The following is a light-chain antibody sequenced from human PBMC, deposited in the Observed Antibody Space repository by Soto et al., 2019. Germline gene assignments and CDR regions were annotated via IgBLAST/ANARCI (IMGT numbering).Light chain of an antibody. Sequence: QSVLSPPRSASGTPGQRVTISCSGSSSNIGSNYVFWYQHLPGTAPKLLIYRNNQRPSGVPDRFSGSKSGTSASLAISGLRSEDETDYYCAAWDDSLSGVVFGGGTKLTVL. CDR2: RNN. J-gene: IGLJ2*01. CDR1: SSNIGSNY. CDR3: AAWDDSLSGVV. V-gene: IGLV1-47*01.